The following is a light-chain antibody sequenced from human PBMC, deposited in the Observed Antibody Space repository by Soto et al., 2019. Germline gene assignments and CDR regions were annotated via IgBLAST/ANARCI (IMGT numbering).Light chain of an antibody. V-gene: IGKV1-8*01. Sequence: DRITITCWASQSISSSLNWYHGKPGKAPKLLIYAASTLQSGVPSRFSGSGSGTDLTLTISCMKYEDFATYYCQQYYSSPLTFGGGTQVDIK. CDR3: QQYYSSPLT. J-gene: IGKJ4*01. CDR1: QSISSS. CDR2: AAS.